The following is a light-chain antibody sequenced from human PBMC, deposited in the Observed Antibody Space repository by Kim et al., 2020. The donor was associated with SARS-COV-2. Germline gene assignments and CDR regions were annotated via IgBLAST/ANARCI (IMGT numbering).Light chain of an antibody. Sequence: SMSPAQTVTLTRSADNLGENYPSWYQQQPAQAPVLVIYQDTTRPSGLPERFAGSTSGNTATLTISGAQAMDEADYSCQAWDNTWVFGGGTQLTVL. V-gene: IGLV3-1*01. CDR2: QDT. CDR1: NLGENY. J-gene: IGLJ3*02. CDR3: QAWDNTWV.